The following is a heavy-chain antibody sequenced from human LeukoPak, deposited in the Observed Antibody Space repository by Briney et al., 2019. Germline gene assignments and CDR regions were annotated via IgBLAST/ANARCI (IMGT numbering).Heavy chain of an antibody. CDR1: GGTFSSYA. CDR2: IIPILAIT. Sequence: SVKVSCKASGGTFSSYAVSWVRQASGHGLEWIGRIIPILAITHYAQRFEGRVTITADESATTVYMELSSVTSEDTALYFCARHYGGNSVTAGFRYWGQGTLVTVSS. J-gene: IGHJ1*01. V-gene: IGHV1-69*04. CDR3: ARHYGGNSVTAGFRY. D-gene: IGHD4-23*01.